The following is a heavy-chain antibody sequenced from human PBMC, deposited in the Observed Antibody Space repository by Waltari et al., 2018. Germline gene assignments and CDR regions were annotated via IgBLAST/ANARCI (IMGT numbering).Heavy chain of an antibody. Sequence: EVQLVESGGGLIQPGGPLRLSCAASGFSSSDNYMSWVRQAPGKGLEWGSFINSGGTTYYADSVKGRFTISRDNSKNTVYLQMNSLRAEDTAMYYCARDSKFDPWGQGTLVTVSS. J-gene: IGHJ5*02. CDR2: INSGGTT. V-gene: IGHV3-53*01. CDR1: GFSSSDNY. CDR3: ARDSKFDP. D-gene: IGHD4-4*01.